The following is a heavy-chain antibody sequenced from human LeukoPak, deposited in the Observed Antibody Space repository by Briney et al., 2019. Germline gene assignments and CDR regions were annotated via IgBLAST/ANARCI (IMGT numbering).Heavy chain of an antibody. CDR2: ISYDGSNK. Sequence: GGSLRLSCAASGFTFSSYGMHWVRQAPGKGLEWVAVISYDGSNKYYADSVKGRFTISRDNSKNTLYLQMNSLRAEDTAVYYCAKDLRDSGHEYYFDYWGQGTLVTVSS. CDR1: GFTFSSYG. J-gene: IGHJ4*02. D-gene: IGHD5-12*01. V-gene: IGHV3-30*18. CDR3: AKDLRDSGHEYYFDY.